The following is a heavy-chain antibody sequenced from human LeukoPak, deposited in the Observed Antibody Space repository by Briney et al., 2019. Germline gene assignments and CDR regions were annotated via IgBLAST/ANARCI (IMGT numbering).Heavy chain of an antibody. Sequence: GGSLRLSCAASGFIFSNYGMHWVRQAPGKGLEWVAVISYDGRNKYYADSVRGRFTVSRDNSKNTLYLQMNSLRAEDTAVYYCARGGYSYGLEGIVDYWGQGTLVTVSS. CDR3: ARGGYSYGLEGIVDY. J-gene: IGHJ4*02. D-gene: IGHD5-18*01. CDR1: GFIFSNYG. CDR2: ISYDGRNK. V-gene: IGHV3-30*03.